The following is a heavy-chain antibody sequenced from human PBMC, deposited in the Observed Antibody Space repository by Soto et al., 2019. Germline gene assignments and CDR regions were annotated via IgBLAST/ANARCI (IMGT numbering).Heavy chain of an antibody. Sequence: ASVKVSCKASGYTFTSYTITWVRQAPGQGLEWMGWINPYNSNTNYAQKFQDRVTMTTDTSTSTAYMELRSLRSDDTAVYYCARVDAYNQPNFGYWGQGTLVTVSS. J-gene: IGHJ4*02. V-gene: IGHV1-18*01. CDR3: ARVDAYNQPNFGY. CDR2: INPYNSNT. D-gene: IGHD1-1*01. CDR1: GYTFTSYT.